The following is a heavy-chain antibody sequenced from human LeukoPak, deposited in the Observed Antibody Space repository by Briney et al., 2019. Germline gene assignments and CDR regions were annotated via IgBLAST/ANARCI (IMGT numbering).Heavy chain of an antibody. J-gene: IGHJ4*02. CDR3: ARDRSAIGSIDY. CDR1: GGSVSSYY. Sequence: KPSETLSLTCTVSGGSVSSYYWSWIRQPPGKELEWIGYIFYSGSTNYNPSLKSRVTILVDTSKNQFSLKLSSVTAADTAVYYCARDRSAIGSIDYWGQGTLVTVYS. CDR2: IFYSGST. D-gene: IGHD3-16*01. V-gene: IGHV4-59*02.